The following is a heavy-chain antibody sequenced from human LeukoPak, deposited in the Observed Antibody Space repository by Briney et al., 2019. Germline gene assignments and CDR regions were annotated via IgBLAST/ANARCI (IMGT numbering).Heavy chain of an antibody. Sequence: ASVKVSCKASGYTFTSYGISWVRQAPGQGLEWMGWISAYNGNTNYAQKLQGRVTMTTDTSTSTAYMELRSLRSDDTAVYYCARDAPPAVATITYYYYYYYMDVWGKGTTVTVSS. CDR1: GYTFTSYG. J-gene: IGHJ6*03. CDR3: ARDAPPAVATITYYYYYYYMDV. V-gene: IGHV1-18*01. CDR2: ISAYNGNT. D-gene: IGHD5-12*01.